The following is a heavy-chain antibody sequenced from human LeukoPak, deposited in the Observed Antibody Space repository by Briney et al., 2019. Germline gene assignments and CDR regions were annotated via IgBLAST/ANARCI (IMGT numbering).Heavy chain of an antibody. Sequence: GGSLRLSCAASGFTFGNSWVHWVRQAPGKGLVWVSLINADGSTAAYADSVKGRFTISRDNARNTLSLQMNSLTIEDTAVYYCVVVVEPPDSDGFDVWGQGTMITVSS. CDR1: GFTFGNSW. V-gene: IGHV3-74*01. D-gene: IGHD1-14*01. CDR2: INADGSTA. J-gene: IGHJ3*01. CDR3: VVVVEPPDSDGFDV.